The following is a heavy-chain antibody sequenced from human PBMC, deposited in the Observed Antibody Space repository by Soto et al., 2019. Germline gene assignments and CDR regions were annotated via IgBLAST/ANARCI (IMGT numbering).Heavy chain of an antibody. CDR2: IYYSGST. CDR1: GGSISSGGYY. V-gene: IGHV4-31*03. D-gene: IGHD3-9*01. Sequence: SETLSLTCTVSGGSISSGGYYWSWIRQHPGKGLEWIGYIYYSGSTYYNPSLKSRVTISVDTSKNQFSLKLSSVTAADTAVYYCARVVQGDHVLRSFDWLSPTGFDPWGQGTLVTVSS. J-gene: IGHJ5*02. CDR3: ARVVQGDHVLRSFDWLSPTGFDP.